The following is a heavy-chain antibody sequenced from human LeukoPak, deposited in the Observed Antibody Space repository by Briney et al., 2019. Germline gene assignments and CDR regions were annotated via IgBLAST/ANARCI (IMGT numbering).Heavy chain of an antibody. Sequence: SETLSLTCTVSGGSISSSSYYWGWIRQPPGKGLEWIGSIYYSGSTYYNPSLKSRVTLSVDASKNQFSLKLSSVTAADTAVYYCAAYSSGYYYFDFWGQGTLVTVSS. CDR3: AAYSSGYYYFDF. V-gene: IGHV4-39*01. CDR1: GGSISSSSYY. J-gene: IGHJ4*02. D-gene: IGHD3-22*01. CDR2: IYYSGST.